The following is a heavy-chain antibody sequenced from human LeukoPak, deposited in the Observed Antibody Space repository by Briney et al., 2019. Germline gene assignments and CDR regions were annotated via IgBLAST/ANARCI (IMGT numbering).Heavy chain of an antibody. D-gene: IGHD3-10*01. CDR1: GGSISSYY. V-gene: IGHV4-4*07. CDR3: ARHAYGSGSYSHFDY. CDR2: IYTSGST. J-gene: IGHJ4*02. Sequence: KPSETLSLTCTVSGGSISSYYWSWIRQPAGKGLEWIGRIYTSGSTNYNPSLKSRVTMSVDKSKNQFSLKLSSVTAADTAVYYCARHAYGSGSYSHFDYWGQGTLVTVSS.